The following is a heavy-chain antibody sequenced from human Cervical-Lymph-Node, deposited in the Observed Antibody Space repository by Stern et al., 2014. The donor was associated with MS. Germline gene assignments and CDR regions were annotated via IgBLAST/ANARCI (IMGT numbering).Heavy chain of an antibody. Sequence: QVQLVQYGAEVKKPGASVKVSCRTSGYRFTDYFIHWVRQAPGQGLEWVGMIDHRDGTRSFAQKFQGRVTMTRDTSASTVFMDLGSLRSEDTAVYYCAKVLGRTSDFFDNWGQGTLVTVSS. J-gene: IGHJ4*02. CDR1: GYRFTDYF. CDR2: IDHRDGTR. V-gene: IGHV1-46*01. D-gene: IGHD1-26*01. CDR3: AKVLGRTSDFFDN.